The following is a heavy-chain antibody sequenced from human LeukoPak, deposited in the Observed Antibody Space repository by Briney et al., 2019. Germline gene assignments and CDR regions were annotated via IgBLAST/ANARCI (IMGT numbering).Heavy chain of an antibody. CDR2: INHSGST. Sequence: PSETLSLTCAVYGGSFSGYYWSWIRQPPGKGLEWIGEINHSGSTNYNPSLKSRVTISVDTPKNQFSLKLSSVTAADTAVYYCARVIDWFDPWGQGTLVTVSS. V-gene: IGHV4-34*01. J-gene: IGHJ5*02. CDR1: GGSFSGYY. CDR3: ARVIDWFDP.